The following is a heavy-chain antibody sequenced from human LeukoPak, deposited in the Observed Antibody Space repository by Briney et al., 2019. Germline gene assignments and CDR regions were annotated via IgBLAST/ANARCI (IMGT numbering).Heavy chain of an antibody. Sequence: ASVKVSCKASGYTFTSYGISWVRQAPGQGLEWMGWISAYNGNTNYAQKLQGRVTMTTDTSTSTAYTELRSLRSDDTAVYYCARSQYYDILTGRSDYYGMDVWGQGTTVTVSS. D-gene: IGHD3-9*01. V-gene: IGHV1-18*01. CDR3: ARSQYYDILTGRSDYYGMDV. J-gene: IGHJ6*02. CDR2: ISAYNGNT. CDR1: GYTFTSYG.